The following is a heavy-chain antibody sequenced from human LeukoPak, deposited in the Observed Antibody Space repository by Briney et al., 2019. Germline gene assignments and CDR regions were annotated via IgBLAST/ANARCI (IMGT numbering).Heavy chain of an antibody. D-gene: IGHD5-12*01. J-gene: IGHJ5*02. Sequence: SETLSLTCTVSGGSVSSGIYYWSWIRQPPGKGLEWIGYIYYSGSTNYNPSLKSRVTISVDTSKNQFSLKLSSATAADTAVYYCAREERPIVATTKGSNWFDPWGQGTLVTVSS. V-gene: IGHV4-61*01. CDR2: IYYSGST. CDR1: GGSVSSGIYY. CDR3: AREERPIVATTKGSNWFDP.